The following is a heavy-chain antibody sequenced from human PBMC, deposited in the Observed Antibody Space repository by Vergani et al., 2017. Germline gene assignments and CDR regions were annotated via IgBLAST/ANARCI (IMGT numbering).Heavy chain of an antibody. CDR3: ARETFNYDILTGYYPDAFDI. CDR2: IKQVGSEK. CDR1: GFTFSSYW. Sequence: EVQLVESGGGLVQPGGSLRLSCAASGFTFSSYWMSWVRQAPGKGLEWVANIKQVGSEKYYVDSVKGRFTISRDNAKNSLYLQMNSLRAEDTAVYYCARETFNYDILTGYYPDAFDIWGQGTMVTVSS. J-gene: IGHJ3*02. V-gene: IGHV3-7*01. D-gene: IGHD3-9*01.